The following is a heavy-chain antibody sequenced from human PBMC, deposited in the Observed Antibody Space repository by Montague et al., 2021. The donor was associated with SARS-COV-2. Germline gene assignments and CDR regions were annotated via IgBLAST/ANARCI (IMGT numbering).Heavy chain of an antibody. V-gene: IGHV4-59*11. CDR1: GGSIGSHY. Sequence: SETLSLTCTVSGGSIGSHYWSWIRLPPGKGLEWVGHIYYTGITKYKSSLKSRVTISVDTSKNQLSLKLDSVTAADTAVYYCARGSGSASATWFDPWGRGTLVTVSS. CDR3: ARGSGSASATWFDP. J-gene: IGHJ5*02. D-gene: IGHD6-25*01. CDR2: IYYTGIT.